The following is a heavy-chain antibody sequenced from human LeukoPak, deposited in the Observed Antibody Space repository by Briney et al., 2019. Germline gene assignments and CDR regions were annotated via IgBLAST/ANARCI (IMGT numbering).Heavy chain of an antibody. J-gene: IGHJ4*02. D-gene: IGHD3-10*01. CDR2: IWYDGSNK. V-gene: IGHV3-33*06. CDR3: AKDFSGRYKYFDY. CDR1: GFTFSSYG. Sequence: PGGSLRLSCAASGFTFSSYGMHWVRQAPGKGLEWVAVIWYDGSNKYYADSVKGRFTISRDNSKNTLYLQMNSLRAEDTAVYYCAKDFSGRYKYFDYWGQGTLVTVSS.